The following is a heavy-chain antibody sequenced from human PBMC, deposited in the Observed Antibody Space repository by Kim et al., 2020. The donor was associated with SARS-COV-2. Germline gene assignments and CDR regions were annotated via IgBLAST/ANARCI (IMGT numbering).Heavy chain of an antibody. J-gene: IGHJ4*02. V-gene: IGHV3-74*01. CDR3: AAVTGTVN. D-gene: IGHD6-19*01. CDR2: DGSTT. Sequence: DGSTTTYADSVKGRFTISRDNAKNTLYLQMNSLRVEDTAVYHCAAVTGTVNWGQGTLVIVSS.